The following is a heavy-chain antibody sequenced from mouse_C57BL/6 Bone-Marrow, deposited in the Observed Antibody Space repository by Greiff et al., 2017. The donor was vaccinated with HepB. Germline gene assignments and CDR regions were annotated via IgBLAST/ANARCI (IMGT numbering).Heavy chain of an antibody. CDR2: IDPENGDT. CDR3: TKYYSNYD. CDR1: GFNIKDDY. Sequence: VHVKQSGAELVRPGASVKLSCTASGFNIKDDYMHWVKQRPEQGLEWIGWIDPENGDTEYASKFQGKATITADTSSNTAYLQLSSLTSEDTAVYYCTKYYSNYDWGQGTLVTVSA. J-gene: IGHJ3*01. V-gene: IGHV14-4*01. D-gene: IGHD2-5*01.